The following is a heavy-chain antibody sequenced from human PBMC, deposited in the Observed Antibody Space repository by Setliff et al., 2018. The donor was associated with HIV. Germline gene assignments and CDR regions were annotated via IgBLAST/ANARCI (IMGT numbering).Heavy chain of an antibody. CDR1: GSSISNGYY. CDR3: ARIGSGWSVGWFDP. CDR2: IYHSGST. V-gene: IGHV4-38-2*01. Sequence: PSETLSLTCAVSGSSISNGYYWGWIRQPPGKGLEWIGSIYHSGSTYYNPSLKSRVTISVDTSKNQLSLKLRSVTAADTAVYYCARIGSGWSVGWFDPWGQGTLVTVSS. D-gene: IGHD6-13*01. J-gene: IGHJ5*02.